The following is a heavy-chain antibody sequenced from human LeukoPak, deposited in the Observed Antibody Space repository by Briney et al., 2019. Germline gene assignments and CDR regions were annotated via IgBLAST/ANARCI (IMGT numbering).Heavy chain of an antibody. CDR2: ISYDGSNK. V-gene: IGHV3-30*14. J-gene: IGHJ4*02. CDR1: GFTFSNYA. CDR3: AVEPRGYSYGDYYFDY. Sequence: GGSLRLSCAASGFTFSNYAIHWVRQAPGKGLEWVAVISYDGSNKYYADSVKGRFTISRDNSKNTVYLQMNSLRAEDTAVYYCAVEPRGYSYGDYYFDYWGQGTLVTVSS. D-gene: IGHD5-18*01.